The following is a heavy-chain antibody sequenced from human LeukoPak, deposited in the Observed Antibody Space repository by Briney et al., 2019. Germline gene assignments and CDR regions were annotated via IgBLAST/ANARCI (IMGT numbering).Heavy chain of an antibody. V-gene: IGHV3-23*01. J-gene: IGHJ4*02. CDR2: LSGSGSST. D-gene: IGHD3-10*01. CDR3: AKDGPRSITMVRAYDY. Sequence: GGSLRLSCAASGFTFSSYAMSWVRQAPGKGLEWVSALSGSGSSTYYADSVKGRFTISRDNSKNTLYLQMNSLRAEDTAVYYCAKDGPRSITMVRAYDYWGQGTLVTVSS. CDR1: GFTFSSYA.